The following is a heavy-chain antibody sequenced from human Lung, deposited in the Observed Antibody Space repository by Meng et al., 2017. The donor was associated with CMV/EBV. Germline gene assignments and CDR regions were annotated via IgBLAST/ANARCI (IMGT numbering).Heavy chain of an antibody. CDR2: IRNRTRGGTT. CDR3: ARGSGIPEH. Sequence: SLRLSCTASGFTFGDYAMTWVRQAPGKRLEWIGFIRNRTRGGTTEYAASVKGRFSILRDDSKSIAYLQMDSVKIEDTGVYFCARGSGIPEHWGQGTLVTVSS. D-gene: IGHD3-10*01. V-gene: IGHV3-49*04. J-gene: IGHJ1*01. CDR1: GFTFGDYA.